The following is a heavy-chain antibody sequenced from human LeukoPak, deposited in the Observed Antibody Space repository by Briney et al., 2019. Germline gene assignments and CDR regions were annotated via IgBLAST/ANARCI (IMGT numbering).Heavy chain of an antibody. CDR3: ARVGYSSGWYRYYFDY. CDR1: GGSFSDYY. V-gene: IGHV4-34*01. J-gene: IGHJ4*02. Sequence: SETLSLTCAVYGGSFSDYYWSWIRQPPGKGLEWIGEINHSGSTYYNPSLKSRVTISVDTSKNQFSLKLSSVTAADTAVYYCARVGYSSGWYRYYFDYWGQGTLVTVSS. CDR2: INHSGST. D-gene: IGHD6-19*01.